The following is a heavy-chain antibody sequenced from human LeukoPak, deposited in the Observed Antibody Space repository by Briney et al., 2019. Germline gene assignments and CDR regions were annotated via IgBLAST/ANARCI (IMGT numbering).Heavy chain of an antibody. CDR3: AKDENTHFDY. Sequence: ASVKVSCKASGNTFTGYYMHWVRQAPGQGLEWMGWINPNRGGTNYAQKFQGRVTMTRDTSISTAYMELSSLTSDDTAVYYCAKDENTHFDYWGQGILVTVSS. CDR1: GNTFTGYY. D-gene: IGHD2-15*01. CDR2: INPNRGGT. J-gene: IGHJ4*02. V-gene: IGHV1-2*02.